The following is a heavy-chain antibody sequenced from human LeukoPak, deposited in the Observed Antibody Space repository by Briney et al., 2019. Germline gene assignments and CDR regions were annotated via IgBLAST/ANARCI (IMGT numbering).Heavy chain of an antibody. D-gene: IGHD6-13*01. CDR1: GFTFNTYT. CDR2: ISGSSGII. CDR3: ARDLSAGYSSNWYDY. Sequence: GGSLRLSCAASGFTFNTYTMNWVRQAPGKGLEWVSYISGSSGIIDYADSVRGRFTISRDNAKNSLYLQMNSLRAEDTAVYYCARDLSAGYSSNWYDYWGQGTLVTVSS. J-gene: IGHJ5*01. V-gene: IGHV3-48*01.